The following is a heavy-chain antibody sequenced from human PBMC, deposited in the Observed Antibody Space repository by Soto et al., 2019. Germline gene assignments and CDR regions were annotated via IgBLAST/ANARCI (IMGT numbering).Heavy chain of an antibody. D-gene: IGHD3-10*01. Sequence: ESGPTLVNPTETLTLTCTVSGFSLSNARMGVRWSRQPPGKALEWLAHIFSNDEKSYSTSLESRLTISKDTSKSQVVLTMTNMDPVDTATYYCARIRLPPYYYGSGSYSLGPYNWFDPWGQGTLVTSPQ. J-gene: IGHJ5*02. V-gene: IGHV2-26*01. CDR3: ARIRLPPYYYGSGSYSLGPYNWFDP. CDR1: GFSLSNARMG. CDR2: IFSNDEK.